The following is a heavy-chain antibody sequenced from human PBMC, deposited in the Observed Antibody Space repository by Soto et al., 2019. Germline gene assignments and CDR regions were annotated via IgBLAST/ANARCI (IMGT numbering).Heavy chain of an antibody. D-gene: IGHD3-3*01. J-gene: IGHJ3*02. Sequence: GASVKVSCKASGYTFTSYDINWVRQATGQGLEWMGWMNPNSSNTGYAQKFQGRVTMTRNTSISTAYMELSSLRSEDTAVYYCASPARNYDFWSGYSFDIWGQGTMVTVSS. V-gene: IGHV1-8*01. CDR1: GYTFTSYD. CDR3: ASPARNYDFWSGYSFDI. CDR2: MNPNSSNT.